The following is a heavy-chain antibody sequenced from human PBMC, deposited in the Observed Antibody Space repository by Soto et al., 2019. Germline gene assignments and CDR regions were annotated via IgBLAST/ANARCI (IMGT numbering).Heavy chain of an antibody. D-gene: IGHD3-10*01. CDR2: MSPNSGNT. V-gene: IGHV1-8*02. J-gene: IGHJ5*02. CDR1: GYTFTNDD. CDR3: ARSMSAGFGEVS. Sequence: QVQLVQSGAEVKKPGASVKVSCKTSGYTFTNDDIYWVRQAAGQGLEWVGWMSPNSGNTGYAQKCQSRVTLTRDTSISTAYMEMSSLRSEDTAVYYCARSMSAGFGEVSWGQGTMVTVSS.